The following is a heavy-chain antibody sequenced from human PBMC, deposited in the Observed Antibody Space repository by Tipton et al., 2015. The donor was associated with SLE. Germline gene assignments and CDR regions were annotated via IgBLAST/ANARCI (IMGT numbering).Heavy chain of an antibody. V-gene: IGHV3-23*03. CDR3: ASHYDGSGYSPLEH. J-gene: IGHJ1*01. CDR1: GFPFSTYA. D-gene: IGHD3-22*01. CDR2: IYNDGSAT. Sequence: SLRLSCAASGFPFSTYAMTWVRQAPGKGLEWVSLIYNDGSATYYPDSVRGRFTISRDNYKNMLYLQMNTLRAEDTAVYYCASHYDGSGYSPLEHWGPGTLVTVSS.